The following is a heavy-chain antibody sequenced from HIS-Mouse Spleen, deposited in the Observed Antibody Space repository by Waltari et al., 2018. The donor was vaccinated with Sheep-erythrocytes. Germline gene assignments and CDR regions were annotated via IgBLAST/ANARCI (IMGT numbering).Heavy chain of an antibody. J-gene: IGHJ3*02. CDR1: GFTFSNAW. CDR3: TAGPDAFDI. V-gene: IGHV3-15*01. CDR2: IKSKTDGWTT. Sequence: EVQLVESGGGLVKPGGSLRLSCAASGFTFSNAWMSWVRQAPGKGLEWVCRIKSKTDGWTTDYAAPVKGRFTISRDDSKNTLYLQMNSLKTEDTAVYYCTAGPDAFDIWGQGTMVTVSS.